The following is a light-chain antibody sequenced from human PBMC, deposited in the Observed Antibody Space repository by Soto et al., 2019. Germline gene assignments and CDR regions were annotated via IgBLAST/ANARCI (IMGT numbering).Light chain of an antibody. CDR3: QQYGSSPYT. Sequence: EIVLTQSPGTLSLSPGVRATLSCRASQSVSRRFLAWYQQKPGQAPRLLMYGASNRATGIPDRFSGTGSGTDFTLTISRPEPQDFAVYYCQQYGSSPYTFGLGTKLEIK. CDR1: QSVSRRF. V-gene: IGKV3-20*01. CDR2: GAS. J-gene: IGKJ2*01.